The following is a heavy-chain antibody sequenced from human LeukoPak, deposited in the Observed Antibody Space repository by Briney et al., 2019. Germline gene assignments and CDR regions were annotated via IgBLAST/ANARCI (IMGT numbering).Heavy chain of an antibody. CDR3: ARDQSSGPGGYYYYMDV. CDR2: IKQDGSEK. CDR1: GFTFSSYW. V-gene: IGHV3-7*01. D-gene: IGHD6-19*01. J-gene: IGHJ6*03. Sequence: GGSLRLSCAASGFTFSSYWMSSVRQAPRKGLEWVANIKQDGSEKYYVDSVKGRFTISRDNAKNSLYLQMNSLRAEDTAVYYCARDQSSGPGGYYYYMDVWGKGTTVTVSS.